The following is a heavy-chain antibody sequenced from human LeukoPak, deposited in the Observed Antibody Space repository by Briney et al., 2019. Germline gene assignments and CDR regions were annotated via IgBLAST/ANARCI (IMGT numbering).Heavy chain of an antibody. CDR1: GYTFTSYG. V-gene: IGHV1-18*01. J-gene: IGHJ4*02. Sequence: ASVKVSCKASGYTFTSYGISWVRQAPGQGLEWMGWISAYNGNTNYAQKLQGRVTMTTDTSTSTACMELRSLRSDDTAVYYCAMNRGYGDNYFDYWGQGTLVTVSS. CDR3: AMNRGYGDNYFDY. D-gene: IGHD4-17*01. CDR2: ISAYNGNT.